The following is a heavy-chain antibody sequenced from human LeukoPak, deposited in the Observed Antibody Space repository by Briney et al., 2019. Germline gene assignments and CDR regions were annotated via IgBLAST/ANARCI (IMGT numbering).Heavy chain of an antibody. CDR2: INAGNDNT. CDR1: GYTFTSYA. Sequence: ASVKVSCKASGYTFTSYAIHWVRQAPGQRLEWMGWINAGNDNTKYSQKFQGRVTITRDTSASTAYMELSSLRSEDTAVYYCARSVVAVAGNPYYYAMDVWGQGATVTVSS. V-gene: IGHV1-3*01. J-gene: IGHJ6*02. CDR3: ARSVVAVAGNPYYYAMDV. D-gene: IGHD6-19*01.